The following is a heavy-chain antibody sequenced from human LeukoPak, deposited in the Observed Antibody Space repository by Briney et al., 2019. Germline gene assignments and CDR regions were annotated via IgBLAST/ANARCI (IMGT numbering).Heavy chain of an antibody. J-gene: IGHJ4*02. D-gene: IGHD6-13*01. Sequence: GGSLRLSXAASGFTFSSYEMNWVRQAPGKGLEWVSYISSSGSTIYYADSVKGRFTISRDNAKNSLYLQMNSLRAEDTAVYYCARVSQQLTYFDYWGQGTLVTVSS. CDR3: ARVSQQLTYFDY. V-gene: IGHV3-48*03. CDR2: ISSSGSTI. CDR1: GFTFSSYE.